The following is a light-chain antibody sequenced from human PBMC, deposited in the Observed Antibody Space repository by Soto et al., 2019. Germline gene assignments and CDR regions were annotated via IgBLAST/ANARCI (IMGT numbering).Light chain of an antibody. CDR1: SPNIGSNT. Sequence: QPVLTQPPSASGTPGQRVTISCSGSSPNIGSNTVNWYQQLPGTAPKLLIYSNNQRPSGVPDRFSGSKSGTSASLAISGLQSEDEADYYCAAWNDSLNGVVFGGGTKLTVL. CDR3: AAWNDSLNGVV. V-gene: IGLV1-44*01. CDR2: SNN. J-gene: IGLJ2*01.